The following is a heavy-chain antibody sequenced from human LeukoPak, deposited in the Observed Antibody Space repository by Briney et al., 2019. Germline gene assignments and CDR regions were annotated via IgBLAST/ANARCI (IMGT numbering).Heavy chain of an antibody. D-gene: IGHD3-10*01. CDR1: GFTFDDNV. CDR2: ISWNSGSI. V-gene: IGHV3-9*01. J-gene: IGHJ3*02. Sequence: GGSLRLSCAASGFTFDDNVMHWVRQAPGKGLEWVSGISWNSGSIGYADSVKGRFTISRDNAKNSLYLQMNSLRAEDTALYHCAKGVRITMVRGAFDIWGQGTMVTVSS. CDR3: AKGVRITMVRGAFDI.